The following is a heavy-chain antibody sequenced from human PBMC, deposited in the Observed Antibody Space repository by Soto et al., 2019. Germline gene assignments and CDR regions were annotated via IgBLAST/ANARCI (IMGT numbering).Heavy chain of an antibody. CDR1: GGPMSPYY. V-gene: IGHV4-59*08. D-gene: IGHD7-27*01. CDR2: IYYRGNT. Sequence: SETLSLTSSFFGGPMSPYYWSWIRQSPGKGLEWIANIYYRGNTNYNPSLESRVTISIDTSKNQFSLKLNSLTAADTAVYYCARHSKKTGDFDYYYGMDVWGQGTTVT. CDR3: ARHSKKTGDFDYYYGMDV. J-gene: IGHJ6*02.